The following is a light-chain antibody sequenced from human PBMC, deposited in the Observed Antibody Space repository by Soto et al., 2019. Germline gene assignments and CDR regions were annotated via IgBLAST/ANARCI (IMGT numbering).Light chain of an antibody. J-gene: IGKJ5*01. CDR2: SAS. CDR3: QQLDSQPIT. Sequence: DIQLTQSPSFLSASVGDRVTITCRASQAISNYLAWFQQKPGKAPKLLIHSASTLQSGVPSRFSGSGSGTEFSLTINNLQPEDFATYICQQLDSQPITFGQGTRLDIK. CDR1: QAISNY. V-gene: IGKV1-9*01.